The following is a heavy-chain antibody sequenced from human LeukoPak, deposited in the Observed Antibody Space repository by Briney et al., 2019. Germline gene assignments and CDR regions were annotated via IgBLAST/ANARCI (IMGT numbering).Heavy chain of an antibody. CDR1: GFSFSSYW. J-gene: IGHJ4*02. Sequence: GGSLRLSCATSGFSFSSYWMNWVRQAPGKGLEWVANIRPDGNFQDYVDSVKGRFSISRDNAKNTLYLQMNSLRAEDTGVYCCARGVGATPAHYAYWGQGTRVTVSS. CDR3: ARGVGATPAHYAY. V-gene: IGHV3-7*01. CDR2: IRPDGNFQ. D-gene: IGHD2-15*01.